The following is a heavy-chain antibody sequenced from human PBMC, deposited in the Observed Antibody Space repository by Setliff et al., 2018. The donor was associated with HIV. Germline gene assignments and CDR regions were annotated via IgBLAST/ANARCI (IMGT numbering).Heavy chain of an antibody. D-gene: IGHD5-12*01. J-gene: IGHJ6*02. Sequence: SETLSLTCTVSGGSISSNNYYWGWIRQPSGKGLEWIGEINHSGSTNYNPSLKSRVTISLDTSKNQFSLNLRSVTAADTAVYYCARGDGYRGNDAYYDSGMDVWGQGITVTVSS. V-gene: IGHV4-39*07. CDR3: ARGDGYRGNDAYYDSGMDV. CDR2: INHSGST. CDR1: GGSISSNNYY.